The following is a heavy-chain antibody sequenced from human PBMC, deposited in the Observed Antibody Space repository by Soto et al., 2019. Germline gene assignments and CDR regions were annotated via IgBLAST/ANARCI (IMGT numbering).Heavy chain of an antibody. CDR3: AREYYYDTSGLDY. D-gene: IGHD3-22*01. J-gene: IGHJ4*02. CDR1: GFSFSTYT. Sequence: GGSLRLSCAASGFSFSTYTMSWVRRAPGKGLEWVSAISGSGGSPSYADSVKGRFTISRDNSKNTLYLEMNSLRGDDTAVYYCAREYYYDTSGLDYWGQGTLVTVSS. CDR2: ISGSGGSP. V-gene: IGHV3-23*01.